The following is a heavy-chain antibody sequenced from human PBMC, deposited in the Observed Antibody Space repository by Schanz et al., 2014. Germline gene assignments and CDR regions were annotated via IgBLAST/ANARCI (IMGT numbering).Heavy chain of an antibody. V-gene: IGHV1-18*04. CDR3: ARETTIITGGAFDV. CDR2: ISAFDDKT. J-gene: IGHJ3*01. Sequence: VQLVESGAEVKKPGASVKVSCEASGYTFTSYYMHWVRQAPGRGLEWMGWISAFDDKTDYAQNFQGRLIMTTDTSTTTVYMELRGLRSDDTAVYYCARETTIITGGAFDVWGQGTMVTVSS. D-gene: IGHD3-9*01. CDR1: GYTFTSYY.